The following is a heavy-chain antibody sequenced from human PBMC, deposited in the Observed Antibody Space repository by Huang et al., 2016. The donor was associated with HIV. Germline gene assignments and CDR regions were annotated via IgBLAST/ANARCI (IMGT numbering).Heavy chain of an antibody. CDR3: ALKGDSSGWEYFRH. CDR2: IWYDGSNK. V-gene: IGHV3-33*08. Sequence: QVQLVESGGGVVQPGRSLRLSCAASGFTFISYGMHWVRQAQGKGLGWVAVIWYDGSNKYYADSVKGRFTIARDNSKNTLDLQMNSLKTEDTAVYYCALKGDSSGWEYFRHWGQGTLVTVSS. CDR1: GFTFISYG. J-gene: IGHJ1*01. D-gene: IGHD6-19*01.